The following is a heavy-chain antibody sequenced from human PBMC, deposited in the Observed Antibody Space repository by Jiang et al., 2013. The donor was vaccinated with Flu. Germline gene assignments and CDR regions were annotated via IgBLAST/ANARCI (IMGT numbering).Heavy chain of an antibody. CDR3: AGEKSNCSGGSCYPIQLWYGGMDV. D-gene: IGHD2-15*01. CDR2: IIPILGIA. Sequence: SSVKVSCKASGGTFSSYTISWVRQAPGQGLEWMGRIIPILGIANYAQKFQGRVTITADKSTSTAYMELSSLRSEDTAVYYCAGEKSNCSGGSCYPIQLWYGGMDVWGQGTTVTVSS. J-gene: IGHJ6*02. V-gene: IGHV1-69*04. CDR1: GGTFSSYT.